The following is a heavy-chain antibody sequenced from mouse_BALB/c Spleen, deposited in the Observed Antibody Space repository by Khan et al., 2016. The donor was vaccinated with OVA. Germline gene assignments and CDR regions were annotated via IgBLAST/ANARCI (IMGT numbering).Heavy chain of an antibody. CDR2: INTYIGEP. J-gene: IGHJ3*01. Sequence: QIQLVQSGPELKKPGETVKISCKASGYTFTNYGMNWVKQAPGQGLKWMGWINTYIGEPTYADDFKGRFAFSLETSARTAYLQINNLKNEDTATYFCARSNGNYWFAYWGQGTLVTVSA. V-gene: IGHV9-3-1*01. D-gene: IGHD2-1*01. CDR3: ARSNGNYWFAY. CDR1: GYTFTNYG.